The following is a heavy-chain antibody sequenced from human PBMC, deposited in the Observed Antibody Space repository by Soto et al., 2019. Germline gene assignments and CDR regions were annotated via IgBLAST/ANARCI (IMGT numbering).Heavy chain of an antibody. D-gene: IGHD6-19*01. CDR1: GFTFSSNA. Sequence: SLRLSCAASGFTFSSNAMHWVRQAPGKGLEWVAVIWYDGNNKYFADSVKGRFTISRDNSKNTLYLQMNSLRAEDTAVYYCARGDSSGCPGGHWGQGTLVTVSS. CDR2: IWYDGNNK. CDR3: ARGDSSGCPGGH. V-gene: IGHV3-33*01. J-gene: IGHJ4*02.